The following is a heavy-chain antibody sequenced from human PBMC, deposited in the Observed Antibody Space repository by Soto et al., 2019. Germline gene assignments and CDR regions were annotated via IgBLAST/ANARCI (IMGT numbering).Heavy chain of an antibody. CDR3: ARGRYGEY. CDR2: ISAHNGNT. CDR1: GYTFTSYG. Sequence: QVHLVQSGAEVKKPWASVKVSCKASGYTFTSYGITWVRQAPGQGLEWMGWISAHNGNTDYAQKLQGRFIVTKDSTTRTAYMELRSLISDDTAVYYFARGRYGEYWGQGALVTVSS. V-gene: IGHV1-18*01. J-gene: IGHJ4*02. D-gene: IGHD3-10*01.